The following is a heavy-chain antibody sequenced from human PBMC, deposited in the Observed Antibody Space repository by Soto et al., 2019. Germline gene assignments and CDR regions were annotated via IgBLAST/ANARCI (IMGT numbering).Heavy chain of an antibody. V-gene: IGHV2-5*02. CDR1: GFSLSTSGVG. CDR3: AHTEIAVVIDAFDI. D-gene: IGHD6-19*01. CDR2: IYWDDDK. J-gene: IGHJ3*02. Sequence: QITLKESGPTLVKPTQTLTLTCTFSGFSLSTSGVGVGWIRQPPGKALEWLALIYWDDDKRYSPSLKSRLTITKDTSKNQVVLTMTNMDPVDTATYYCAHTEIAVVIDAFDIWGQGTMVTVSS.